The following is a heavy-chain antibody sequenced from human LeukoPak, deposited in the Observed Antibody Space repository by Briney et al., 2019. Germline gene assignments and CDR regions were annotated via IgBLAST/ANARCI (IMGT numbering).Heavy chain of an antibody. CDR3: AREADAFDI. V-gene: IGHV3-48*04. CDR1: GFTFSSYS. J-gene: IGHJ3*02. Sequence: GGSLRLSCAASGFTFSSYSMNWVRQAPGKGLEWLSYISSRSSTIYYADSVKGRFTISRDNAKNSLYLQMNSLRAEDTAVYYCAREADAFDIWGQGTMVTVSS. CDR2: ISSRSSTI.